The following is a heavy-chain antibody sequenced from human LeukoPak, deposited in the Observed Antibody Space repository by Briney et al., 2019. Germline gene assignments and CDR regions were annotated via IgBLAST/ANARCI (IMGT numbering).Heavy chain of an antibody. CDR1: GFTVSSNY. V-gene: IGHV3-53*01. D-gene: IGHD2-15*01. Sequence: PGGSLRLSCAASGFTVSSNYMSWVRQAPGKGLEWVSVIYSGGSTYYAASVKGRFTISRDNSKNTLYLQMNCLRVEDTAVYYCAREIYCSASSCTGGVFDIWGQGTMVTVSS. CDR2: IYSGGST. CDR3: AREIYCSASSCTGGVFDI. J-gene: IGHJ3*02.